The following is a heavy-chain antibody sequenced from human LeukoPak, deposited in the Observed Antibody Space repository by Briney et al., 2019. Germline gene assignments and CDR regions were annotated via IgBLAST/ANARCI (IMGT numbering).Heavy chain of an antibody. CDR2: ITSSGSTT. Sequence: GGSLRLSCAASGFTFSSYEMNWVRQAPGKGLEWVSYITSSGSTTYYADSVKGRFTISRDNAKNSLYLQMNSLRAEDTAVYYCARDGSLYPYYYYMDVWGKGTTVTISS. D-gene: IGHD2-15*01. CDR1: GFTFSSYE. CDR3: ARDGSLYPYYYYMDV. J-gene: IGHJ6*03. V-gene: IGHV3-48*03.